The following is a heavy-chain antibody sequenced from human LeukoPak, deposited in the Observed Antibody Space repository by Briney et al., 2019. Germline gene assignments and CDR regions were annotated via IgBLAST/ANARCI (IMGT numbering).Heavy chain of an antibody. D-gene: IGHD3-3*01. V-gene: IGHV3-53*01. CDR2: IYSGGST. Sequence: GGSLRLSCAASGFTVSSNYMSWVRQAPGKGLEWVSVIYSGGSTYYADSVKGRFTISRDNSKNTLYLQMNSLRAEDTAVYYCAKDGQGSYDFWSGYYPDAFDIWGQGTMVTVSS. CDR3: AKDGQGSYDFWSGYYPDAFDI. CDR1: GFTVSSNY. J-gene: IGHJ3*02.